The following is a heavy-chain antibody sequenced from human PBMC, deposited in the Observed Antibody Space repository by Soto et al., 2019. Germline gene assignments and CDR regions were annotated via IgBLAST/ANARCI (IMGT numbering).Heavy chain of an antibody. CDR2: IGYSGAT. CDR1: GGSITIGGSF. J-gene: IGHJ5*02. V-gene: IGHV4-31*03. D-gene: IGHD2-15*01. CDR3: ARGGASSKWFAP. Sequence: PSETLSLTCTVSGGSITIGGSFWSCIRQHPGKGPEWIAFIGYSGATSYNPSLASRVTISADTYKSQFSLNLRSVTAADTAVYYCARGGASSKWFAPWGQGTLVTVSS.